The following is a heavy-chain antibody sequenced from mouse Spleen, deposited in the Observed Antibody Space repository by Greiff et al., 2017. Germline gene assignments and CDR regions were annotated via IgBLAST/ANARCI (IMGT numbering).Heavy chain of an antibody. Sequence: EVKLQESGGGLVQPGGSLKLSCATSGFTFSDYYMYWVRQTPEKRLEWVAYISNGGGSTYYPDTVKGRFTISRDNAKNTLYLQMSRLKSEDTAMYYCARHLPYYYGYEGYAMDYWGQGTSVTVSS. J-gene: IGHJ4*01. V-gene: IGHV5-12*02. CDR2: ISNGGGST. CDR1: GFTFSDYY. D-gene: IGHD1-2*01. CDR3: ARHLPYYYGYEGYAMDY.